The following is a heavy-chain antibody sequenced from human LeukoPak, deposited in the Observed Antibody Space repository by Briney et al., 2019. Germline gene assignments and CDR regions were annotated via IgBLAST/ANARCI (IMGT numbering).Heavy chain of an antibody. V-gene: IGHV3-21*01. CDR3: ASSLSARGTDY. CDR2: ISNSSSYI. CDR1: GFTFSSYS. D-gene: IGHD1-1*01. J-gene: IGHJ4*02. Sequence: GGSLRLSCAASGFTFSSYSMNWVRQAPGKGLEWVSSISNSSSYIYYADSVKGRFTISRDNAKNSLYLQMNSLRAEDTAVYYCASSLSARGTDYWGQGTLVTVSS.